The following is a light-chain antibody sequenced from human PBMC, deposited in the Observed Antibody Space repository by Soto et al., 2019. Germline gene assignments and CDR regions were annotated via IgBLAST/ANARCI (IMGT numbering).Light chain of an antibody. Sequence: EIVMTQSPATLSVSPGERVTLSCRASQSVSSNLAWYQQKVGQAPRLLIYDASTRATGIPARFSGSGSGTAFTLTISSLQSEDFAVYYCQHYKNWPRTFGQGTKVEIK. V-gene: IGKV3-15*01. CDR3: QHYKNWPRT. J-gene: IGKJ1*01. CDR1: QSVSSN. CDR2: DAS.